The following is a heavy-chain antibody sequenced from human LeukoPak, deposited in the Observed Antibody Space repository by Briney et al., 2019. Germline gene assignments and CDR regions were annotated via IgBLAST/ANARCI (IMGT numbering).Heavy chain of an antibody. J-gene: IGHJ3*02. CDR3: ASLIVGARDDAFDI. V-gene: IGHV3-48*03. CDR1: GFTFSSYE. Sequence: PGGSLRLSCAASGFTFSSYEMNWVRQAPGKGLEWVSYISSSGSTIYYADSVKGRFTISRDNAKNSLYLQMNSLRAEDTAVYYCASLIVGARDDAFDIWGQGTMVTVSS. CDR2: ISSSGSTI. D-gene: IGHD1-26*01.